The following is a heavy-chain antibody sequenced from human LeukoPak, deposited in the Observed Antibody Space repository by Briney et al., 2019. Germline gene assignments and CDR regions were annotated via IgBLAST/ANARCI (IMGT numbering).Heavy chain of an antibody. CDR3: ARGWLQSGFDY. D-gene: IGHD5-24*01. J-gene: IGHJ4*02. V-gene: IGHV6-1*01. CDR2: TYYNSNWYK. Sequence: SQTLSLTCAISGDSVSTNSAGWNWIRQSPSRGLEWLGSTYYNSNWYKDYAASVKSRITINPDTSKNQFSLQLNSVPPEDTAVYYCARGWLQSGFDYWGQGTLVTVSS. CDR1: GDSVSTNSAG.